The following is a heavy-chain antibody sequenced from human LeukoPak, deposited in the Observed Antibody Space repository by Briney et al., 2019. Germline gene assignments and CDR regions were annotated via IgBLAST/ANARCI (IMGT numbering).Heavy chain of an antibody. Sequence: GGSLRLSCAASGFTFSSYAMHWVRQAPDKGLEWVAVISYDGSNKYYADSVKGRFTISRDNSKNTLYLQMNSLRAEDTAVYYCAGLAAAGTWGQGTLVTVSS. CDR3: AGLAAAGT. V-gene: IGHV3-30-3*01. CDR2: ISYDGSNK. J-gene: IGHJ5*02. D-gene: IGHD6-13*01. CDR1: GFTFSSYA.